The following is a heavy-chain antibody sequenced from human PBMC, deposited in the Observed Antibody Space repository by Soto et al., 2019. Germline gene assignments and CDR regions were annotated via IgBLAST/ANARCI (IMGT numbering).Heavy chain of an antibody. Sequence: QGQLVQSGTEVKKPGASLKVSCKASGYTFTRYGISWVRQAPGQGLEWMGWISGYNGDTKYAQKFQGRVTMTIDTSKSTAYMELGSLTSDDTAVYYCAKNGQPPYYYYGMDVWGQGTTVTVSS. CDR1: GYTFTRYG. J-gene: IGHJ6*02. CDR2: ISGYNGDT. CDR3: AKNGQPPYYYYGMDV. D-gene: IGHD2-8*01. V-gene: IGHV1-18*01.